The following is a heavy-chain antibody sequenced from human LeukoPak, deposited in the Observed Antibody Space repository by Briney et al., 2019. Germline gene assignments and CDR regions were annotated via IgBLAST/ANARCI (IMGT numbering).Heavy chain of an antibody. Sequence: WGTLRLTCAASGYTFSSGALSWVLQHPGKGLEWGSASSCSGGSTYYADSVKGRFTISRDNSKNTLYLQMNNLRAEDTAVYYCAKTLAYCAGDCYAYYYYGMDVWGKGTTVTVSS. CDR3: AKTLAYCAGDCYAYYYYGMDV. J-gene: IGHJ6*04. CDR1: GYTFSSGA. D-gene: IGHD2-21*02. V-gene: IGHV3-23*01. CDR2: SSCSGGST.